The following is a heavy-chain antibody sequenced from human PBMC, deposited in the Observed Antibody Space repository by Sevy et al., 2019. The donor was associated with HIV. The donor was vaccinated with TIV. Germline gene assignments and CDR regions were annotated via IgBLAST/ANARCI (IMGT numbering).Heavy chain of an antibody. CDR2: IGVYNGNL. J-gene: IGHJ4*02. V-gene: IGHV1-18*01. CDR1: GYIFTNSG. CDR3: ARVTTYHYGSATYFDY. D-gene: IGHD3-10*01. Sequence: ASVKVSGKTSGYIFTNSGITWVRQAPGQGLEWMGWIGVYNGNLKYAQKFQGRVTMTTDTSTSTAYMELTSLRSDDTGVYYCARVTTYHYGSATYFDYWCQGTLVTVSS.